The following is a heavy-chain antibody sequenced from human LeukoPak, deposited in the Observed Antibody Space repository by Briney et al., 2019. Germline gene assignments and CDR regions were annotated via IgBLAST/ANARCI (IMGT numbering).Heavy chain of an antibody. CDR3: ARDGSSYGYFDY. Sequence: SETLSLTCTVSGGSINSGGYYRSWIRQHPGKGLGWIGYIYYSGSTYYNPSLKSRVTISVDTSKNQFSLKLSSVTAADTAVYYCARDGSSYGYFDYWGQGTLVTVSS. CDR1: GGSINSGGYY. J-gene: IGHJ4*02. V-gene: IGHV4-31*03. CDR2: IYYSGST. D-gene: IGHD5-18*01.